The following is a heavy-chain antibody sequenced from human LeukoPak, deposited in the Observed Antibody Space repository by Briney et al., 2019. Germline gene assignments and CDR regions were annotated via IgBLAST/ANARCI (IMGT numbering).Heavy chain of an antibody. D-gene: IGHD3-16*01. J-gene: IGHJ4*02. CDR1: GFIFNTYT. Sequence: GGSLRLSCAASGFIFNTYTMNWVRQAPGKGLEWVSSISRGSSSRYYADSLKGRFTISRDNAKNSLYLQMNSLRAEDTAIYYCARSQIGWSYGYLDYWGQGILVTVSS. CDR3: ARSQIGWSYGYLDY. CDR2: ISRGSSSR. V-gene: IGHV3-21*01.